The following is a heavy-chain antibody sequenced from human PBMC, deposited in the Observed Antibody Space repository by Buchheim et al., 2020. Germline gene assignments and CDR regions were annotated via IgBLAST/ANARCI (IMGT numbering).Heavy chain of an antibody. CDR1: GGTFSSYA. V-gene: IGHV1-69*06. Sequence: QVQLVQSGAEVKKPGSSVKVSCKASGGTFSSYAISWVRQAPGQGLEWMGGIIPIFDTANYAQKFQGRVTITADKSTSTAYMELSSLRSEDTAVYYCARGGKDIVVVPAAVYYYYYGMDVWGQGTT. CDR3: ARGGKDIVVVPAAVYYYYYGMDV. CDR2: IIPIFDTA. D-gene: IGHD2-2*01. J-gene: IGHJ6*02.